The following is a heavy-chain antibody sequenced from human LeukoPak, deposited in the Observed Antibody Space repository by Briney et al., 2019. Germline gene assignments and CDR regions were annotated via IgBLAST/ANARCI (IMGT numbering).Heavy chain of an antibody. D-gene: IGHD3-9*01. V-gene: IGHV3-21*01. CDR1: GFTFRRYD. CDR3: ARVYDVLTGGFDY. CDR2: ISSSSITI. Sequence: PGGSLRLSCAASGFTFRRYDMNWVRQAPGKVLEWVPFISSSSITIHYGDPVKGRFTISRNNARDILYLQMDSLRVEDTAIYYCARVYDVLTGGFDYWGQGVPVTVSS. J-gene: IGHJ4*02.